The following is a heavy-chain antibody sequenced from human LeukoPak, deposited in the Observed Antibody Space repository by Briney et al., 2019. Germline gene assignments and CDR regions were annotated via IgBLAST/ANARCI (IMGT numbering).Heavy chain of an antibody. CDR3: ARVATVTTWDY. Sequence: RAGGSLRLSCAASGFTFSSYSMNWIRQAPGKGLEWVSYISSSSSTIYYADSVKGRFTISRDNAKNSLYLQMNSLRAEDTAVYYCARVATVTTWDYWGQGTLVTVSS. CDR1: GFTFSSYS. V-gene: IGHV3-48*01. CDR2: ISSSSSTI. D-gene: IGHD4-17*01. J-gene: IGHJ4*02.